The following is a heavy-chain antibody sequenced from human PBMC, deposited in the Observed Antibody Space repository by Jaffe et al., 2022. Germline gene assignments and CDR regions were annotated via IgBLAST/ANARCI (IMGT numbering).Heavy chain of an antibody. D-gene: IGHD3-16*02. V-gene: IGHV4-59*01. CDR3: ARGSYPWYFDY. J-gene: IGHJ4*02. Sequence: QVQLQESGPGLVKPSETLSLTCSLSGGSIDDYYWTWIRQPPGKGLEWIGYIHSSGSTNYSPSLKSRVAISLGTSKSYFSLRLSSMTAADTAIYYCARGSYPWYFDYWGQGILVTVSS. CDR2: IHSSGST. CDR1: GGSIDDYY.